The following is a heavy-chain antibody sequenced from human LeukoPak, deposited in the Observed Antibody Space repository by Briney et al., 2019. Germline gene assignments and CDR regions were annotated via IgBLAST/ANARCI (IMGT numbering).Heavy chain of an antibody. V-gene: IGHV3-73*01. J-gene: IGHJ4*02. D-gene: IGHD3-3*01. CDR2: VRSKANSYAT. CDR3: TRHPRPSGISNIDY. Sequence: GGSLRLSCAASGFTFITYAMHWVRQASGKGLEWVGRVRSKANSYATAYAASVKGRFTISRDDSKNTAYLQLNSLKTEDTAVYYCTRHPRPSGISNIDYWGQGTLVTVSS. CDR1: GFTFITYA.